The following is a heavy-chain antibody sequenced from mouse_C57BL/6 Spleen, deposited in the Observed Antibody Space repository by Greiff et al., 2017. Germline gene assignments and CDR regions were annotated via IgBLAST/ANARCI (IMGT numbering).Heavy chain of an antibody. CDR2: ISDGGSYT. CDR1: GFTFSSSA. D-gene: IGHD3-3*01. Sequence: EVKVVESGGGLVKPGGSLKLSCAASGFTFSSSAMSWVRQTPDKRLEWVATISDGGSYTYYPDNVKGRFTISRDNAKNNLYLQMSHLKSEDTAMYYCARERGPYAMDYWGQGTSVTVSS. J-gene: IGHJ4*01. V-gene: IGHV5-4*01. CDR3: ARERGPYAMDY.